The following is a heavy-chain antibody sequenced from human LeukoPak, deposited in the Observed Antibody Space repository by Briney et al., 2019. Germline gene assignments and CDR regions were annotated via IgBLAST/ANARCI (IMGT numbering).Heavy chain of an antibody. CDR3: ARLFPIYDYGEDWFDP. J-gene: IGHJ5*02. V-gene: IGHV4-34*01. D-gene: IGHD4-17*01. CDR1: GGSISSYY. Sequence: SETLSLTCTVSGGSISSYYWSWIRQPPGKGLEWIGEINHSGSTNYNPSLKSRVTISVDTSKNQFSLKLSSVTAADTAVYYCARLFPIYDYGEDWFDPWGQGTLVTVSS. CDR2: INHSGST.